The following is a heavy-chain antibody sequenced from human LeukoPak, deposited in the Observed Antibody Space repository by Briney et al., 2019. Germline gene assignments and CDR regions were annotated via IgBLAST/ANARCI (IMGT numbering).Heavy chain of an antibody. CDR3: ARDPWSIAARPGLFDY. V-gene: IGHV1-18*01. J-gene: IGHJ4*02. CDR1: GYTFTSYG. D-gene: IGHD6-6*01. CDR2: ISAYNSNT. Sequence: ASVKVSCKASGYTFTSYGISWVRQAPGQGLEWMGWISAYNSNTNYAQKLQGGVTMTTDTSTSTAYMELRSLRSDDTAVYYCARDPWSIAARPGLFDYWGQGTLVTVSS.